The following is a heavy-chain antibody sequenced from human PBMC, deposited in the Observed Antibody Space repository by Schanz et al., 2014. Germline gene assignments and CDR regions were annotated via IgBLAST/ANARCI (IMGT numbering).Heavy chain of an antibody. J-gene: IGHJ6*02. CDR3: AKGRTSMVYDXXV. V-gene: IGHV3-9*01. CDR1: GFTFDEXG. Sequence: XLVQPGGSLRXXCAASGFTFDEXGMHWVRXXXXKGLEWVSGISXNGGFIAXXDAVKGXXXXSRDNAKNSLFLQMSSLRAEDXALYYCAKGRTSMVYDXXVWGQGTTXXVSS. D-gene: IGHD5-18*01. CDR2: ISXNGGFI.